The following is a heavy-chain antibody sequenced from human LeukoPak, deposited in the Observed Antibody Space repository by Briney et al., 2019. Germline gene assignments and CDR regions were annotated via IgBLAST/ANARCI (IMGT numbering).Heavy chain of an antibody. CDR2: INPSGGST. J-gene: IGHJ4*02. CDR3: RLGIAVAGQYYFDY. D-gene: IGHD6-19*01. CDR1: GYTFTSYY. V-gene: IGHV1-46*01. Sequence: GASVKVSCKASGYTFTSYYMRWVRQAPGQGLEWMGIINPSGGSTSYAQKFQGRVTMTRDMSTSTVYMELSSLRSEDTAVYYCRLGIAVAGQYYFDYWGQGTLVTVSS.